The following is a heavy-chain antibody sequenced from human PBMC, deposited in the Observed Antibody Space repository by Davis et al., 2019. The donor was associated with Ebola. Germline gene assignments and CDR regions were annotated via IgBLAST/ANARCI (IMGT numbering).Heavy chain of an antibody. CDR3: ARRNSGWYFDL. CDR2: IYYSGST. Sequence: MPSETLSLTCTVSGGSVSSDNYYWTWIRQPPGKGLEWIGTIYYSGSTYYNPSLKSRLTISVDTSKNQFSLKLSSVTAADTAVYYCARRNSGWYFDLWGRGTLVTVSS. V-gene: IGHV4-39*01. D-gene: IGHD6-19*01. CDR1: GGSVSSDNYY. J-gene: IGHJ2*01.